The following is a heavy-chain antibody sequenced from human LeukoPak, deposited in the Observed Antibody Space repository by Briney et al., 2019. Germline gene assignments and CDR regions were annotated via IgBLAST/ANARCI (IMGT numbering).Heavy chain of an antibody. CDR1: GFTFSNYW. V-gene: IGHV3-7*01. CDR2: IKQDGSEK. J-gene: IGHJ4*02. CDR3: ARDVSTEQQLAYFDY. Sequence: GGSLRLSCAASGFTFSNYWMSWVRQAPGKGLEWVANIKQDGSEKYYVDSVKGRFTISRDNAKNSLYLQMNSLRAEDTAVYYCARDVSTEQQLAYFDYWGQGTLVTVSS. D-gene: IGHD6-13*01.